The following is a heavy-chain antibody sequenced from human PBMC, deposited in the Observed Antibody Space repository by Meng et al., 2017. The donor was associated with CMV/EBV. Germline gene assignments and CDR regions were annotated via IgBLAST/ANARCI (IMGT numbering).Heavy chain of an antibody. J-gene: IGHJ4*03. CDR1: GGSFSGYY. D-gene: IGHD6-19*01. Sequence: SETLSLTCAVYGGSFSGYYWSWIRQPPGKGLEWIGEINHSGSTNYNPSLKSRVTISVDTSKNQFSLKLSSVTAADTAVYYCASITRRYSSGWYVGSNGVQNDYWGQGTTVTVSS. CDR2: INHSGST. V-gene: IGHV4-34*01. CDR3: ASITRRYSSGWYVGSNGVQNDY.